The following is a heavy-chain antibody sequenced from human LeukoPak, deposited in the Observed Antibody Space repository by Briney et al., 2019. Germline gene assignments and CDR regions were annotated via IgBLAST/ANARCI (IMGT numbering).Heavy chain of an antibody. V-gene: IGHV3-74*01. Sequence: PGGSLRLSCAASGFTFGNYWMHWVRQAPGKGLVWVSAIKSDGSSTRYADSVKGRFTISRDNAKNTLYLQMNSLRAEDTAVYYCARDRPFYYESTGARPGPLDYWGQGALVTVSS. CDR1: GFTFGNYW. D-gene: IGHD3-22*01. CDR2: IKSDGSST. CDR3: ARDRPFYYESTGARPGPLDY. J-gene: IGHJ4*02.